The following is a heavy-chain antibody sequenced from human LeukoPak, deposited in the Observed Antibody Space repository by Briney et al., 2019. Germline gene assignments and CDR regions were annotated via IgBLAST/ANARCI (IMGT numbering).Heavy chain of an antibody. CDR2: IYYSGST. D-gene: IGHD4-17*01. CDR1: GGSISSYY. J-gene: IGHJ3*02. Sequence: NPSETLSLTCTVSGGSISSYYWSWIRQPPGKGLEWIGYIYYSGSTNYNPSLKSRVTISVDTSKNQFSLKLSSVTAADTAVYYCARPTAGVDAFDIWGQGTMVTVSS. CDR3: ARPTAGVDAFDI. V-gene: IGHV4-59*08.